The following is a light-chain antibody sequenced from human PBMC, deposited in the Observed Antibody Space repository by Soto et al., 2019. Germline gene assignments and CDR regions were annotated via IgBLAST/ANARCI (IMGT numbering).Light chain of an antibody. Sequence: DIVMTPSPDSLAVSLGERATINCKSSQSLLFSSNNKNYLAWYQQKPGQPPKLLIYRASTRDSGVPDRCSGTEYATDFTLTISSLEAEDAALYYCQQYHTIPAFTFGGGTKVEI. CDR2: RAS. CDR1: QSLLFSSNNKNY. J-gene: IGKJ4*02. V-gene: IGKV4-1*01. CDR3: QQYHTIPAFT.